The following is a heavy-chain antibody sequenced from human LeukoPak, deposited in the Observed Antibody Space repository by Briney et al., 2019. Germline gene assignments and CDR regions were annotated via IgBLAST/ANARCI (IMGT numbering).Heavy chain of an antibody. D-gene: IGHD2-15*01. V-gene: IGHV3-74*01. CDR3: AKAPNGWHANWFDP. CDR2: INSDGSRT. Sequence: PGGSLRLSCAASAFTLSSYWMHWVRQAPGKGLVWVSHINSDGSRTDYADSVKGRFTVSRDNAKNTVYLQMNSLRAEDTAVYYCAKAPNGWHANWFDPWGQGTLVTVSS. CDR1: AFTLSSYW. J-gene: IGHJ5*02.